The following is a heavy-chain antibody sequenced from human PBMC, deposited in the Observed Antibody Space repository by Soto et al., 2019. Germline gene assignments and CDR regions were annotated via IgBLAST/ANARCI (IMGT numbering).Heavy chain of an antibody. V-gene: IGHV3-11*01. CDR2: ISSSGSTI. J-gene: IGHJ4*02. CDR3: ARAYEQQWLDLDS. Sequence: QVQLVESGGGLVKPGGSLRLSCAASGFTFSNYYMNWIRQAPGKGLEWVSYISSSGSTIYYADSVKGRFTISRDNAKNLLYLQMNSLRAEDTVVYYCARAYEQQWLDLDSWGQGTLVTVSS. CDR1: GFTFSNYY. D-gene: IGHD6-19*01.